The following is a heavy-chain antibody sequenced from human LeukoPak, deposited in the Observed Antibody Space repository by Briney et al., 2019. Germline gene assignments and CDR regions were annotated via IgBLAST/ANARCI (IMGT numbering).Heavy chain of an antibody. CDR1: GGSFSGYY. CDR2: INHSGST. Sequence: KSSETLSLTCAVYGGSFSGYYWSWIRQPPGKGLEWIGEINHSGSTNYNPSLKSRVTISVDTPKNQFSLKLSSVTAADTAVYYCARGPSGYHNTGGQGTLVTVS. CDR3: ARGPSGYHNT. D-gene: IGHD5-12*01. J-gene: IGHJ4*02. V-gene: IGHV4-34*01.